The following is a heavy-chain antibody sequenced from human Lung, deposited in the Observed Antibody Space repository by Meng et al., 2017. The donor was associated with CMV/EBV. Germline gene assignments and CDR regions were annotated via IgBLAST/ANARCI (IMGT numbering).Heavy chain of an antibody. CDR1: GFTVSDYH. CDR2: IYSGGTT. Sequence: GGSLRLXXAASGFTVSDYHLSWVRQAPGKGLEWVSSIYSGGTTYYADSEKGRFTISRNNSKNTVYLQMNSIRGEDTAVYFFARDLVTLGLGKDVWGQGTTVTVSS. D-gene: IGHD3-9*01. V-gene: IGHV3-53*01. J-gene: IGHJ6*02. CDR3: ARDLVTLGLGKDV.